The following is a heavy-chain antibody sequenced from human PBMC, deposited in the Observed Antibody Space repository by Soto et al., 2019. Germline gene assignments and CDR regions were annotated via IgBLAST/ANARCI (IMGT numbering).Heavy chain of an antibody. CDR3: ARGHCSSTSCYTGTGYYYGMDV. J-gene: IGHJ6*02. V-gene: IGHV1-2*02. D-gene: IGHD2-2*02. Sequence: ASVKVSCKASGYTFTGYYMHWVRQAPGQGLEWMGWINPNSGGTNYAQKFQGRVTMTRDTSISTAYMELSRLRSDDTAVYYCARGHCSSTSCYTGTGYYYGMDVWGQGTTVTVSS. CDR2: INPNSGGT. CDR1: GYTFTGYY.